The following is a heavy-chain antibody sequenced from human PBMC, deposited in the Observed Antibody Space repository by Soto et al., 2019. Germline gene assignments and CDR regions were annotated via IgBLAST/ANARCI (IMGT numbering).Heavy chain of an antibody. Sequence: LRLSCAASGFTFNIYGMHCVRQAPDKGLEWVALISYDGSNQYYADSVKGRFTISRDNSKNTLFLQMNSLRADDTAVYYCAKDQASGQGSFDSWGQGTLVTVSS. CDR1: GFTFNIYG. CDR2: ISYDGSNQ. J-gene: IGHJ4*02. V-gene: IGHV3-30*18. CDR3: AKDQASGQGSFDS.